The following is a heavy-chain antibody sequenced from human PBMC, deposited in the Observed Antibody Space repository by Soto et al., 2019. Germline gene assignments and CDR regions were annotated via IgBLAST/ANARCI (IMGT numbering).Heavy chain of an antibody. CDR3: AREPGIAVAGTSLVDY. Sequence: QVQLVQSGAEVKKPGASVKVSCKASGYTFTSYDINWVRQATGQGLEWMGWMNHNSGNTGYAQKFQGRVTMTRNTSISTAYMELSSLRSEDTAVYYCAREPGIAVAGTSLVDYWGQGTLVTVSS. CDR2: MNHNSGNT. D-gene: IGHD6-19*01. V-gene: IGHV1-8*01. J-gene: IGHJ4*02. CDR1: GYTFTSYD.